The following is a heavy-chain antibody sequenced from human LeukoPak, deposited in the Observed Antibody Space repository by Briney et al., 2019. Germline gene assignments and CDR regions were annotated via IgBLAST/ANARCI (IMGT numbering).Heavy chain of an antibody. V-gene: IGHV3-23*01. CDR2: ISGSGGST. D-gene: IGHD1-26*01. Sequence: GGSLRLSCAASGFTFSSYAMSWVRQAPGKGLEWVSAISGSGGSTYYADSVKGRFTISRDNAKNTVYLQMNSLRDEDTAVYYCARDRELFDWGQGTLVTVSS. CDR1: GFTFSSYA. CDR3: ARDRELFD. J-gene: IGHJ4*02.